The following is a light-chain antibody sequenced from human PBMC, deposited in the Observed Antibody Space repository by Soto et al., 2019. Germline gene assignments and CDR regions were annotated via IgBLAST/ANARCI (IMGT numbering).Light chain of an antibody. CDR3: QQRNVWPPIT. CDR2: DST. J-gene: IGKJ5*01. CDR1: QSIHTS. Sequence: ILTQSPATLPLSPGERATLSCRASQSIHTSLAWYQQKSGKPPRLVIYDSTLRANGVPDRFGGSRSGTEFTLTIYSLEPEDFAVYYCQQRNVWPPITFGEGTRLEI. V-gene: IGKV3-11*01.